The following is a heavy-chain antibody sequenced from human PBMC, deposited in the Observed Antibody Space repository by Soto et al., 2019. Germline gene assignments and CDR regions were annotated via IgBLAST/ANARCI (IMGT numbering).Heavy chain of an antibody. Sequence: QVQLVQSGAEVKEPGDSVRVSCEASGYTFTAYYIHWVRQAPGQGLEWMGWINPKFGDTTYEQDFQRRVSMTRDMSISTVYMELSRLTSDDTAIYYCARNMDYYYGPGSGNGHGFWGQGTTVTVFS. CDR1: GYTFTAYY. D-gene: IGHD3-10*01. CDR2: INPKFGDT. V-gene: IGHV1-2*02. CDR3: ARNMDYYYGPGSGNGHGF. J-gene: IGHJ6*02.